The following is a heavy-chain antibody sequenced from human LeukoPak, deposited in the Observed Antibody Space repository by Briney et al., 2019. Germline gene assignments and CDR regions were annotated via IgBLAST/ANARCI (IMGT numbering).Heavy chain of an antibody. V-gene: IGHV5-10-1*01. CDR3: ARKSRHSTDYYGSGPGGY. CDR2: IDPSDSYT. Sequence: GESLRISCKGSGYSFTSYWISWVRQMPGKGLEWMGRIDPSDSYTNYSPSFQGHVTISADKSISTAYLQWSSLKASDTAMYYCARKSRHSTDYYGSGPGGYWGQGTLVTVSS. CDR1: GYSFTSYW. D-gene: IGHD3-10*01. J-gene: IGHJ4*02.